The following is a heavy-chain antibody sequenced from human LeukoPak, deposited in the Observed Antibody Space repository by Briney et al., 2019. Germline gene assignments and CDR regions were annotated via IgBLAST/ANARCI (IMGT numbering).Heavy chain of an antibody. J-gene: IGHJ4*02. CDR3: AKDRYCSSTSCVDLYYFDY. CDR1: GFTFDDYA. CDR2: ISWNSGSI. V-gene: IGHV3-9*01. D-gene: IGHD2-2*01. Sequence: PGGSLRLSCAASGFTFDDYAMHWVRQAPGKGLEWVSGISWNSGSIGCADSVKGRFTISRDNAKNSLYLQMNSLRAEDTALYYCAKDRYCSSTSCVDLYYFDYWGQGTLVTVSS.